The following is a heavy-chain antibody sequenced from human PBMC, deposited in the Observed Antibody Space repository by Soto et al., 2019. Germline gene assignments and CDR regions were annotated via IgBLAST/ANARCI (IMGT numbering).Heavy chain of an antibody. CDR3: AHFGGNDLWSGYPFDY. J-gene: IGHJ4*02. CDR2: IYWDDEK. CDR1: GFSLNSSGVG. V-gene: IGHV2-5*02. D-gene: IGHD3-3*01. Sequence: IFSKESGPTLVKPTQTRALTCTFSGFSLNSSGVGVGWIRQPPGKALEWLGLIYWDDEKRYNPSLKRRLTITKDTSKNQVVLTMTNMDPVDTATYHCAHFGGNDLWSGYPFDYWGQGTLVTVSS.